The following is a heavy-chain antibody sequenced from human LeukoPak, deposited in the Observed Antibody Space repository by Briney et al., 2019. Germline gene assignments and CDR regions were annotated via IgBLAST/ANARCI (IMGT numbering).Heavy chain of an antibody. CDR2: IYHSGST. CDR1: GGSISSGGYY. CDR3: ARAHGDYWRPLSPGHNWFDP. D-gene: IGHD4-17*01. V-gene: IGHV4-30-2*01. Sequence: SETLSLTCTVSGGSISSGGYYWSWIRQHPGKGLEWIGYIYHSGSTYYNPSLKSRVTISVDRSKNQFSLKLSSVTAADTAVYYCARAHGDYWRPLSPGHNWFDPWGQGTLVTVSS. J-gene: IGHJ5*02.